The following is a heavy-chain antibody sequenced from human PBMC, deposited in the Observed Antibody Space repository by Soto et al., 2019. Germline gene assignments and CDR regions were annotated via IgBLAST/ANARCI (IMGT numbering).Heavy chain of an antibody. CDR1: GGTFSSYT. Sequence: QVQLVQSGAEVKKPGSSVKVSCKASGGTFSSYTISWVRQAPGHGLEWMGRIIPILGIANYAQKFQGRVTITADKSTSTAYMELSSLRSEDTAVYYCARDVVAYYYGSGSSYFDYWGQGTLVTVSS. CDR2: IIPILGIA. J-gene: IGHJ4*02. CDR3: ARDVVAYYYGSGSSYFDY. V-gene: IGHV1-69*08. D-gene: IGHD3-10*01.